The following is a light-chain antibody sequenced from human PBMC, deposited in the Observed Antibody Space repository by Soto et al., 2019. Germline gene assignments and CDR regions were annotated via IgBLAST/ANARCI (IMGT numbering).Light chain of an antibody. CDR2: DVN. CDR3: SAHGGTNPYV. V-gene: IGLV2-8*01. J-gene: IGLJ1*01. Sequence: QSALTKPPSASGAPGQSVAISFTGTASDIGGYTFVSWYQQHPGKAPKLLIYDVNKRPSGVPDRFSGSKSVNTASLTVSGLQAEYEADYYCSAHGGTNPYVFGTGTKLTVL. CDR1: ASDIGGYTF.